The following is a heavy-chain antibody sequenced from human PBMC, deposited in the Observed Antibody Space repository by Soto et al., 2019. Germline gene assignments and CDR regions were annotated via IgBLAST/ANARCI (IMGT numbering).Heavy chain of an antibody. J-gene: IGHJ3*02. Sequence: EVQLVESGGGLVQPGGSLRLSCEGSGFTFSNFWMTWVRQAPGKGLEWVANINEDGSERYYVDSVKGRFTISTDNAKNSLYLQINSLRAEDTAVYYCARGRSNAFDIWGQGTMVTVSS. CDR1: GFTFSNFW. CDR2: INEDGSER. V-gene: IGHV3-7*04. CDR3: ARGRSNAFDI.